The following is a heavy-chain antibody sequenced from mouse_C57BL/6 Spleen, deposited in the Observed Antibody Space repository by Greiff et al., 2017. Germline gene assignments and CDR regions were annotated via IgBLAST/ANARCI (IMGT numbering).Heavy chain of an antibody. CDR3: ARGDDDSYFDY. Sequence: VQLQQSGPGLVQPSQSLSITCTVSGFSLTSYGVHWVRQSPGKGLEWLGVIWSGGSTDYNAAFISRLSISKDNSKSQVFFKMNSLQADDTAIYYCARGDDDSYFDYWGQGTPLTVSS. V-gene: IGHV2-2*01. CDR1: GFSLTSYG. D-gene: IGHD2-13*01. J-gene: IGHJ2*01. CDR2: IWSGGST.